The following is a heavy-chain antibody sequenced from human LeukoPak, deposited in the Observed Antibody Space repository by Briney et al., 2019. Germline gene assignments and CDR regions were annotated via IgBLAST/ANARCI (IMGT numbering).Heavy chain of an antibody. D-gene: IGHD6-13*01. J-gene: IGHJ4*02. CDR1: GFTFSSYA. V-gene: IGHV3-23*01. CDR2: ISGSGGST. Sequence: VGSLRLSCAASGFTFSSYAMSWVRQAPGKGLEWVSAISGSGGSTYYADSVKGRFTISRDNSKNTLYLQMNSLRAEDTAVYYCAKAGQQLLVMGSYFDYWGQGTLVTVSS. CDR3: AKAGQQLLVMGSYFDY.